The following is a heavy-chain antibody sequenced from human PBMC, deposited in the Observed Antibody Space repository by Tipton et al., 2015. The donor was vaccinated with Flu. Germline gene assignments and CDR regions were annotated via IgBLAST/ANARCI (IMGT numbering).Heavy chain of an antibody. J-gene: IGHJ4*02. D-gene: IGHD6-13*01. CDR3: ARELLIAAAGQFDY. CDR2: IYYSGST. Sequence: TLSLTCTVSGGSISSGDYYWSWIRQPPGKGLEWIGYIYYSGSTYYNPSLKGRVTISVDTSKNQFSLKLSSVTAADTAVYYCARELLIAAAGQFDYWGQGTLVPVSS. V-gene: IGHV4-30-4*01. CDR1: GGSISSGDYY.